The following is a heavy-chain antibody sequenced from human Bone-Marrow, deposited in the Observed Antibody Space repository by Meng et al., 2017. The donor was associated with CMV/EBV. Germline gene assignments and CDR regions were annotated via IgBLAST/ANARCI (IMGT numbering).Heavy chain of an antibody. J-gene: IGHJ6*02. V-gene: IGHV1-2*02. Sequence: ASVKVSCKASGYTFTGYYMHWVRQAPGQGLEWMGWINPNSGGTNYAQKFQGRVTMTRDPSISTAYMELSRLRSDDTAVYYWTRRLELENYYYLVMDVWGQGTTVTVSS. D-gene: IGHD1-1*01. CDR2: INPNSGGT. CDR1: GYTFTGYY. CDR3: TRRLELENYYYLVMDV.